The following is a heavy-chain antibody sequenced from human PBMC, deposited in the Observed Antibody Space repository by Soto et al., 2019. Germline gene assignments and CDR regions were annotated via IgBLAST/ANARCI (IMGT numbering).Heavy chain of an antibody. Sequence: ASVKVSCKASGYTFTGYYMHWVRQAPGQGLEVMGWINPNSGGTNYAQKFQGRVTMTRDTSLSTAYMELSRLRYDDTAVYSCARTFGGTYSDSSGFHFDYWGQGTLVTVSS. D-gene: IGHD3-22*01. J-gene: IGHJ4*02. CDR1: GYTFTGYY. V-gene: IGHV1-2*02. CDR2: INPNSGGT. CDR3: ARTFGGTYSDSSGFHFDY.